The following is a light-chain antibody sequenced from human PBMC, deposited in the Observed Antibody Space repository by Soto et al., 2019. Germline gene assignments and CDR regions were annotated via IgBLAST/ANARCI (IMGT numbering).Light chain of an antibody. V-gene: IGKV1-5*03. CDR1: QTISSW. J-gene: IGKJ1*01. Sequence: IQMTKSPSALSGTVVDRVTITCRASQTISSWLAWYQQNPGKAPKLRIYKAFTLKSGVPSRSSGSGSGTECTLTISFLQPNNCVADDDERYNSYSEAFGQGTKVDIK. CDR3: ERYNSYSEA. CDR2: KAF.